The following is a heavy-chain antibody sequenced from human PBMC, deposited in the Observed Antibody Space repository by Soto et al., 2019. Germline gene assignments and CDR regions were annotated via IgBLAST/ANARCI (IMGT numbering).Heavy chain of an antibody. Sequence: RASVKVSCKASGYTFTSYGISWVRQAPGQGLEWMGWISAYNGNTNYAQKLQGRVTMTTDTSTSTAYMELRSLRSDDTAVYYCAREYCSSTSCWGRNYYYGMDVWGQGTTVTVSS. CDR2: ISAYNGNT. V-gene: IGHV1-18*01. J-gene: IGHJ6*02. CDR1: GYTFTSYG. D-gene: IGHD2-2*01. CDR3: AREYCSSTSCWGRNYYYGMDV.